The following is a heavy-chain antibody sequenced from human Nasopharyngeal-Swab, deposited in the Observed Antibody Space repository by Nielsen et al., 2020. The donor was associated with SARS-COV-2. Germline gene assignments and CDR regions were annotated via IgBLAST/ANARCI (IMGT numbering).Heavy chain of an antibody. J-gene: IGHJ4*02. V-gene: IGHV1-18*01. CDR1: GYTLSSYG. CDR2: ISPYTDYT. CDR3: ARELGVGLFDY. D-gene: IGHD3-16*01. Sequence: ASVQVSCKPSGYTLSSYGIAWVRQAPAHGLEWLGWISPYTDYTHYAQKFQGSVTMTSDTSTSTAYLELRSLTSDDTAVYYCARELGVGLFDYWGQGTLVTVSS.